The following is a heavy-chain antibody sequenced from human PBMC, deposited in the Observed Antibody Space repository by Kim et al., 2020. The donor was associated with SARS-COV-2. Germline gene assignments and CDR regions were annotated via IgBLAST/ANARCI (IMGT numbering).Heavy chain of an antibody. CDR1: GYTFTSYA. J-gene: IGHJ6*02. Sequence: ASVKVSCKASGYTFTSYAMNWVRQAPGQGLEWMGWINTNTGNPTYAQGFTGRFVFSLDTSVSTAYLQISSLKAEDTAVYYCARARGDRPYSSSWQTYYYYGMAVWGQGTTVTVSS. V-gene: IGHV7-4-1*02. CDR2: INTNTGNP. CDR3: ARARGDRPYSSSWQTYYYYGMAV. D-gene: IGHD6-13*01.